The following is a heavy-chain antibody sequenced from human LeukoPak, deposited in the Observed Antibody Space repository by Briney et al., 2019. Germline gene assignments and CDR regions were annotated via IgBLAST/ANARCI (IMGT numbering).Heavy chain of an antibody. CDR2: ITWNSDDM. J-gene: IGHJ6*02. Sequence: PGGSLRLSCVASGFTFHDYALHWVRQAPGKGLEWVSGITWNSDDMGYADSVKGRFTISRDNAKNSLYLQMNSLRAEDTAVYYCARDDRSSSLENWGQGTTVTVSS. V-gene: IGHV3-9*01. CDR3: ARDDRSSSLEN. CDR1: GFTFHDYA. D-gene: IGHD6-13*01.